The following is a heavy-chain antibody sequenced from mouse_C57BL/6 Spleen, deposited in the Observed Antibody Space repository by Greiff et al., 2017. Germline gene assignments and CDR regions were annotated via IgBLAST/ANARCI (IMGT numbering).Heavy chain of an antibody. J-gene: IGHJ2*01. Sequence: VKLQQSGPELVKPGASVKISCKASGYAFSSSWMNWVKQRPGKGLEWIGRIYPGDGDTNYNGKFKGKATLTADKSSSTAYMQLSSLTSADSAVYFCARNYGNYAFDYWGQGTTLTVSS. D-gene: IGHD2-1*01. CDR2: IYPGDGDT. CDR1: GYAFSSSW. CDR3: ARNYGNYAFDY. V-gene: IGHV1-82*01.